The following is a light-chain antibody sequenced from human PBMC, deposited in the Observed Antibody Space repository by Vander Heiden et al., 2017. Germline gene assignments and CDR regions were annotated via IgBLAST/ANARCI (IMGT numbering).Light chain of an antibody. V-gene: IGLV3-1*01. Sequence: SYELTQPPSVSVSPGQTASITCSGDKVGDKYTSCYQQKPGQALLLVIYQDIKRPSGIPERFSGSNSGNTATLTISGTQAMDEADYFCQAWDYSTAVFVGGTKVTVL. CDR2: QDI. CDR3: QAWDYSTAV. J-gene: IGLJ3*02. CDR1: KVGDKY.